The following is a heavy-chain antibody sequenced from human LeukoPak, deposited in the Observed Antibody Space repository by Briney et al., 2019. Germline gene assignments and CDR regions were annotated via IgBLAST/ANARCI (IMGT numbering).Heavy chain of an antibody. Sequence: ASVKVSCEASGGTLSSYALNWVRQAPGQGLEWIGRIIPIFAIVNYAQNFQGRVTITADKSTNTAYMELSSLRYEDTAFYYCARADSSGYSLDENFDYWGQGTLVTVSS. J-gene: IGHJ4*02. CDR2: IIPIFAIV. D-gene: IGHD3-22*01. CDR1: GGTLSSYA. V-gene: IGHV1-69*04. CDR3: ARADSSGYSLDENFDY.